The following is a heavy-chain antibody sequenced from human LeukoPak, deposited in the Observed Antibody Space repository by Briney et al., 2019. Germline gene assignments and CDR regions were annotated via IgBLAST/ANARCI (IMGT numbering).Heavy chain of an antibody. CDR3: AKDRETYEYTFDY. Sequence: GGSLRLSCAASGFSFSTYGMHWVRQAPGKGLEWVAVMWYDGSKDHYADSVKGRFTISRDTSKNTLYLQMNNLRAEDTAVYYCAKDRETYEYTFDYWGQGTLVTVSS. V-gene: IGHV3-33*06. D-gene: IGHD6-6*01. J-gene: IGHJ4*02. CDR2: MWYDGSKD. CDR1: GFSFSTYG.